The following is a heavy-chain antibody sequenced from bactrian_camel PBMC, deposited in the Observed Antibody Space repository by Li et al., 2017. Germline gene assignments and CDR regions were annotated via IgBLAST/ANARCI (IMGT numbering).Heavy chain of an antibody. Sequence: HVQLVESGGVSEQAGETLRLTRTTSGFTFDDVDMGWYRQAPGDECELIAQIWPGGTTYYADSVKGRFTISRDNAKNTLYLQMNSLKIEDSAVYYCAAGLFADFGLGQGTQVTVS. J-gene: IGHJ4*01. V-gene: IGHV3S55*01. CDR2: IWPGGTT. CDR1: GFTFDDVD. D-gene: IGHD5*01.